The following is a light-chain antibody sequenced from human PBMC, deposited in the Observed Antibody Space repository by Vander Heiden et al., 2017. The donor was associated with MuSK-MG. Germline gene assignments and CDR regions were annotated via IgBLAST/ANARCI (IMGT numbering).Light chain of an antibody. J-gene: IGLJ3*02. CDR1: SSDVGGYNF. Sequence: QSALTQPRSVSGSPGQSVTISCTGTSSDVGGYNFVSWYQQHPGKAPKLMIYDGTKRPSGVPDRFSGSKSGNTASLTISGLQAEDEADYYCCSYAGSHTWVFGGGTKLTVL. V-gene: IGLV2-11*01. CDR3: CSYAGSHTWV. CDR2: DGT.